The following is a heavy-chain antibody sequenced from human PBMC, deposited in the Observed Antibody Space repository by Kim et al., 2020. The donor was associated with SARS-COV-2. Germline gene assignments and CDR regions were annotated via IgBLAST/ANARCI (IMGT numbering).Heavy chain of an antibody. D-gene: IGHD1-26*01. CDR3: ARANGSPERWFGP. CDR1: GGSVSSGSYY. J-gene: IGHJ5*02. Sequence: SETLSLTCTVSGGSVSSGSYYWNWIRQPPGKGLEWIAYISYSGITNYNPSLKSRVTISVDTSKKQFSLKMRSVTAADTAMYYCARANGSPERWFGPWGQG. V-gene: IGHV4-61*01. CDR2: ISYSGIT.